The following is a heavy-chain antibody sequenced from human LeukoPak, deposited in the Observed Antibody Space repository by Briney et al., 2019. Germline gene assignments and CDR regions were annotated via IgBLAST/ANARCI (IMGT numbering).Heavy chain of an antibody. CDR1: GFTFSSYS. V-gene: IGHV3-21*01. Sequence: GGSLRLSCAASGFTFSSYSMNWVRQAPGKGLEWVSSISSSSSYVYYADSVKGRFTISRDNAKNSLYLQMNSLRAEDTAVYYCARDGEWELQSKGDYWGQRTLVTVSS. CDR2: ISSSSSYV. D-gene: IGHD1-26*01. J-gene: IGHJ4*02. CDR3: ARDGEWELQSKGDY.